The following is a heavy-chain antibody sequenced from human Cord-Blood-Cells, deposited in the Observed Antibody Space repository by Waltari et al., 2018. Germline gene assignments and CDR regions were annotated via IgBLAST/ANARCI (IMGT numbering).Heavy chain of an antibody. CDR2: IIPIFGTA. V-gene: IGHV1-69*06. J-gene: IGHJ4*02. D-gene: IGHD5-12*01. Sequence: QVQLVQSGAEVKQPGSSVKVSCKASGGTFSSSAISWVRQAPGQGLEWMGVIIPIFGTANYAQKFQGIVTITADKSTSTAYMELSSLRSEDTAVYYCARGVAGWLPDYWGQGTLVTVSS. CDR1: GGTFSSSA. CDR3: ARGVAGWLPDY.